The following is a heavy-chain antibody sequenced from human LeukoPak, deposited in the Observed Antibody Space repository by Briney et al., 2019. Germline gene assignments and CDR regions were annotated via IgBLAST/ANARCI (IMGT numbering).Heavy chain of an antibody. J-gene: IGHJ4*02. Sequence: GGSLRLSCAASGFTFNNYAMSWVRQAPGKGLEWVSAISGSGGSTYYADSVKGRFTISRDNSKNTLYLQINSLRAEDTAVYYCAKETASDFGGAVDYWGQGTLVTVSS. V-gene: IGHV3-23*01. CDR1: GFTFNNYA. CDR3: AKETASDFGGAVDY. D-gene: IGHD3-10*01. CDR2: ISGSGGST.